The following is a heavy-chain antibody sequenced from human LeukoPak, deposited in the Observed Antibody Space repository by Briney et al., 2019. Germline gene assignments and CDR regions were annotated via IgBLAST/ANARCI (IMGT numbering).Heavy chain of an antibody. CDR3: AKDPIDSSGYYRPFDY. J-gene: IGHJ4*02. Sequence: GGSLRLSCAASGFTLSSYAMSWVRQAPGKGLEWVSAISGSGGSTYYADSVKGRFTISRDNSKNTLYLQMNSLRAEDTAVYYCAKDPIDSSGYYRPFDYWGQGTLVTVSS. V-gene: IGHV3-23*01. D-gene: IGHD3-22*01. CDR1: GFTLSSYA. CDR2: ISGSGGST.